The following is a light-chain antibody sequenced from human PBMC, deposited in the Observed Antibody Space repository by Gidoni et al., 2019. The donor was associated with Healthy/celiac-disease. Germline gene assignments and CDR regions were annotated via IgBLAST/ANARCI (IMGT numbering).Light chain of an antibody. Sequence: QSALTQPASVSGSPGQSITISCTGTSSDVGGYNYVSWYQQHPGKAPKLMIYDVSNRPSGVSNRFSGSKTDNPASLTISGLQAEDEADYYCSSYTSSSTLVVFGGGTKLTVL. J-gene: IGLJ2*01. V-gene: IGLV2-14*01. CDR3: SSYTSSSTLVV. CDR1: SSDVGGYNY. CDR2: DVS.